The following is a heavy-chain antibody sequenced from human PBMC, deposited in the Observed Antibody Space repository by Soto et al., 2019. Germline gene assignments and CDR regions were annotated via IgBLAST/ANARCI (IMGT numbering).Heavy chain of an antibody. Sequence: SETLSLTCTVSGGSISSYYWSWIRQPPGKGLEWIGYIYYSGSTNYNPSLKSRVTISVDTSKNQFSLKLSSVTAADTAVYYCAGTYSGSYHRYFQHWGQGTLVTVSS. J-gene: IGHJ1*01. CDR3: AGTYSGSYHRYFQH. D-gene: IGHD1-26*01. V-gene: IGHV4-59*01. CDR2: IYYSGST. CDR1: GGSISSYY.